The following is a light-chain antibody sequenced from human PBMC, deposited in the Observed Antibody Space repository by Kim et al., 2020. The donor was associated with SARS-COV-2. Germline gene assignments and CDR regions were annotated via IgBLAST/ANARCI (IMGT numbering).Light chain of an antibody. V-gene: IGLV3-1*01. CDR3: QAWDSSPYV. CDR2: HDS. Sequence: SYELTQPPSVSVSPGQTASITCPGDNLGDKYACWYQQKPGQSPVLVIYHDSKRPSGIPERFSGSNSGNTATLTISGAQAMDEADYYCQAWDSSPYVFGTGTKVTVL. J-gene: IGLJ1*01. CDR1: NLGDKY.